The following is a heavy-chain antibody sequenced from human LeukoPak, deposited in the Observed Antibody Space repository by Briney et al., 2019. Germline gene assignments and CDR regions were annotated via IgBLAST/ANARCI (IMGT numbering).Heavy chain of an antibody. CDR3: TRDGYSSSSYYFDY. Sequence: PGGSLRLSCTASGLTFGDYAMSWFRQAPGKGLEWVGFIRSKAYGGTTEYAASVKGRFTISRDDSKSIAYLQMNSLKTEDTAVYYCTRDGYSSSSYYFDYWGQGTLVTVSS. V-gene: IGHV3-49*03. CDR2: IRSKAYGGTT. J-gene: IGHJ4*02. CDR1: GLTFGDYA. D-gene: IGHD6-6*01.